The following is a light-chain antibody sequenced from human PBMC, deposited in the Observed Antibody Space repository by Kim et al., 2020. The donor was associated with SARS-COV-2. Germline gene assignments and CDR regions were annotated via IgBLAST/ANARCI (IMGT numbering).Light chain of an antibody. V-gene: IGKV1-5*03. CDR3: LHYNTNPRT. CDR2: KAS. Sequence: TSVGDRVTITCRASQDISSELDWYQQKPGKAPKFLIFKASNLESGVPSRFSGSGSGTEFTLTISSLQPDDFATYYCLHYNTNPRTFGGGTKVDIK. J-gene: IGKJ4*01. CDR1: QDISSE.